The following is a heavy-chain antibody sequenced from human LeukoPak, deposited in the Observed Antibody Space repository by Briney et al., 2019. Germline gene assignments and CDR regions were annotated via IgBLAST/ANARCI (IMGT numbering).Heavy chain of an antibody. CDR1: GFTFSNSA. CDR2: IIVGSGRT. D-gene: IGHD1-26*01. V-gene: IGHV1-58*02. Sequence: ASVKVSCKTSGFTFSNSAIQWVRQARGQRLEWIGWIIVGSGRTHYAQNLQGRITITRDMSTNTAYMELSGLRPDDTAVYYCAAELYSGTYGRCCSFAFWGQGTQVTVSS. J-gene: IGHJ4*02. CDR3: AAELYSGTYGRCCSFAF.